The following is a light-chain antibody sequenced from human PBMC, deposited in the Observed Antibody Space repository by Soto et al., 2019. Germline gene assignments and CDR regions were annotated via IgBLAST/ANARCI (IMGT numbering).Light chain of an antibody. CDR3: TSGAASDNVI. Sequence: QSALTQPPSASGSPGQSVTISCSGTSSDVGASDYVAWYQQHPGKAPKLLIYEVTKRPSGVPDRFSASKSANTASLTVSGLQAEDEADYYCTSGAASDNVIFGGGTK. J-gene: IGLJ2*01. CDR1: SSDVGASDY. CDR2: EVT. V-gene: IGLV2-8*01.